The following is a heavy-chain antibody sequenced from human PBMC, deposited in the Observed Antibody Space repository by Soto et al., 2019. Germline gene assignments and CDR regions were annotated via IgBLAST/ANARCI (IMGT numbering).Heavy chain of an antibody. CDR1: GGTFSSYA. J-gene: IGHJ6*02. CDR2: IIPLFGTA. D-gene: IGHD3-9*01. CDR3: AGGEGGILTGSRPGDYYYGMDV. V-gene: IGHV1-69*13. Sequence: SVKVSCKASGGTFSSYAISWVRQAPGQGLEWMGGIIPLFGTANYAQKSQGRVTITADESTSTAYMELSSLRSEDTAVYYCAGGEGGILTGSRPGDYYYGMDVWGQGTTVTVSS.